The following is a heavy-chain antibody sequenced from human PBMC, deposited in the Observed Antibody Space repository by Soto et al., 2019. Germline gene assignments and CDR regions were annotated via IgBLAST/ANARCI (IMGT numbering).Heavy chain of an antibody. Sequence: RASVKVSCKVSGYTFTSYDINWVRQATGQGLEWMGWMNPNSGNTGYAQKFQGRVTMTRNTSISTAYMELSSLRSEDTAVYYCARCDSSSYDFDYWGQGTLVTVSS. CDR3: ARCDSSSYDFDY. V-gene: IGHV1-8*01. CDR1: GYTFTSYD. J-gene: IGHJ4*02. D-gene: IGHD6-13*01. CDR2: MNPNSGNT.